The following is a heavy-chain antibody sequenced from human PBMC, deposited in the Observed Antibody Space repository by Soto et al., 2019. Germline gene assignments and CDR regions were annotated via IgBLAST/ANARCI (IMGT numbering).Heavy chain of an antibody. J-gene: IGHJ5*02. CDR3: AGVRGPYCGGECYPPTPNWFDP. CDR2: IYHSGST. D-gene: IGHD2-21*01. V-gene: IGHV4-30-2*01. CDR1: GGSISSGGYS. Sequence: QLQLQESGSGLVKPSQTLSLTCAVSGGSISSGGYSWSWIRQPPGKGLEWIGYIYHSGSTYYNPSLNSRVTISVDRSKNQFSLKLSSVTAADSAVYYCAGVRGPYCGGECYPPTPNWFDPWGQGTLVTVSS.